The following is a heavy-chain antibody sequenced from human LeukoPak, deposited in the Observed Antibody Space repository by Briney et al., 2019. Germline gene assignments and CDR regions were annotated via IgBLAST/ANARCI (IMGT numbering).Heavy chain of an antibody. D-gene: IGHD3-10*01. CDR1: GFSFGNYA. CDR2: ISTGGSR. V-gene: IGHV3-23*01. J-gene: IGHJ4*02. Sequence: GGSLRLSCAASGFSFGNYAMNWVRQAPGKGLEWVSGISTGGSRYYADSVKGRFSISRDNSKNTLYLQMNSLGVEDTAVYYCAKVLSRQHGSGSYPFDYWGQGTLVTVSS. CDR3: AKVLSRQHGSGSYPFDY.